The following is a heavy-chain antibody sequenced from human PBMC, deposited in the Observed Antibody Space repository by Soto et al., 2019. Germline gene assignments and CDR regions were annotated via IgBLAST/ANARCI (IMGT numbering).Heavy chain of an antibody. J-gene: IGHJ4*02. D-gene: IGHD5-12*01. CDR2: ISGSGGST. V-gene: IGHV3-23*01. CDR1: GFTFSSYA. Sequence: GGSLRLSCAASGFTFSSYAMIWVRQAPGKGLEWVSAISGSGGSTYYADSVKGRFTISRDNSKNTLYLQMNSLRAEDTAVYYCVKVGRGYSGYDYGIAVAGTYYWGQGTLVTVSS. CDR3: VKVGRGYSGYDYGIAVAGTYY.